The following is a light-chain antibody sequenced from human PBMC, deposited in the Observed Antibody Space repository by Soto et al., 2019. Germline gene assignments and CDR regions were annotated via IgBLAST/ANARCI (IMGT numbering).Light chain of an antibody. CDR1: QSVSSSY. CDR3: XHSGSSLWT. V-gene: IGKV3-20*01. Sequence: EIVLTQSPGTLSLSPGERATLSCRASQSVSSSYLAWYQQKPGQAPRLLIYGASSRATGIPDRFSGSGSGTDFTLTISRLEPEDFAVYXXXHSGSSLWTFGQGTKVEIK. J-gene: IGKJ1*01. CDR2: GAS.